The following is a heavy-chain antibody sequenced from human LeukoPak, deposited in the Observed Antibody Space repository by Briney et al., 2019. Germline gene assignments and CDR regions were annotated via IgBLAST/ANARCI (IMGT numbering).Heavy chain of an antibody. D-gene: IGHD2-21*02. J-gene: IGHJ4*02. Sequence: GGSLRLSCAASGFTFDDYAMHWVRQAPGKGLEWVSLISGDGGSTYYADSAKGRFTISRDNSKNTLYLQMNSLRAEDTAVYYCARGALGGDLDYWGQGTLVTVSS. CDR3: ARGALGGDLDY. V-gene: IGHV3-43*02. CDR2: ISGDGGST. CDR1: GFTFDDYA.